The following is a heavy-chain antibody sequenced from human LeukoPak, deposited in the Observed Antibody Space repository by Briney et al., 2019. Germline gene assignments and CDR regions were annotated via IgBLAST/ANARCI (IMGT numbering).Heavy chain of an antibody. CDR2: IYYSGRT. J-gene: IGHJ3*02. CDR1: GGSISSYY. D-gene: IGHD3-22*01. V-gene: IGHV4-59*01. Sequence: PSETLSLTCTDSGGSISSYYWGWVRQPPGKGLEWIGYIYYSGRTNYNPSLKSRVTISVDTSKNQFSLKLSSVTAADTAVYYCAREDYYDSSGYYWGAFDIWGQGTMVTVSS. CDR3: AREDYYDSSGYYWGAFDI.